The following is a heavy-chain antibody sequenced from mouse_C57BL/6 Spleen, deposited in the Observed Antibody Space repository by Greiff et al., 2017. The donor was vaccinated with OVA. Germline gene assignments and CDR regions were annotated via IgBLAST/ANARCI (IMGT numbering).Heavy chain of an antibody. CDR2: ISSGGSYT. J-gene: IGHJ3*01. V-gene: IGHV5-6*03. Sequence: EVMLVESGGGLVKPGGSLKLSCAASGFTFSSYGMSWVRQTPDKRLEWVATISSGGSYTYYPDSVKGRFTISRDNAKNTLYLQMSSLKSEDTAMYYCARRGELAWFAYWGQGTLVTVSA. D-gene: IGHD2-13*01. CDR3: ARRGELAWFAY. CDR1: GFTFSSYG.